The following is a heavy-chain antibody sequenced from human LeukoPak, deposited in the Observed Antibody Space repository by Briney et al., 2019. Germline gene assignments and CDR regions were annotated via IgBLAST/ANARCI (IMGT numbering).Heavy chain of an antibody. D-gene: IGHD6-19*01. J-gene: IGHJ5*02. CDR1: GFTFSSCS. CDR2: ISSSSYI. Sequence: GGSLRLSCAASGFTFSSCSMNWVRQAPGKGLEWVSSISSSSYIYYADSVKGRFTISRDNAKNSLYLQMNSLRAEDTAVYYCARDFSSGVNWFDPWGQGTLVTVSS. V-gene: IGHV3-21*01. CDR3: ARDFSSGVNWFDP.